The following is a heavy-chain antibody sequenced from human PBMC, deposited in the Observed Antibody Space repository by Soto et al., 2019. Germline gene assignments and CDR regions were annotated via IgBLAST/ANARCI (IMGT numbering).Heavy chain of an antibody. CDR2: IYPGDSDT. CDR1: GYSFTSYW. CDR3: ARETIGPPNFYYMDV. J-gene: IGHJ6*03. Sequence: PGESLKISCKGSGYSFTSYWIGWVRQMPGKGLEWMGIIYPGDSDTRYSPSFQGQVTISADKSISTAYLQWSSLKASDTAMYYCARETIGPPNFYYMDVWGKGTTVTVSS. D-gene: IGHD2-15*01. V-gene: IGHV5-51*01.